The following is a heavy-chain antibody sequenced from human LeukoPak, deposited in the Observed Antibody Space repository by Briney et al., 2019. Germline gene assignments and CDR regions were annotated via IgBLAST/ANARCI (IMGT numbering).Heavy chain of an antibody. Sequence: GASVKVSCKASGYTFTSYYMHWVRQAPGQGLEWMGIINPSGGSTSYAQKFQGRVTMTRDMSTSTAYMELRSLRSDDTAVYYCARVGGDIATYDYWGQGTLVTVSS. CDR2: INPSGGST. V-gene: IGHV1-46*01. CDR3: ARVGGDIATYDY. CDR1: GYTFTSYY. J-gene: IGHJ4*02. D-gene: IGHD3-10*01.